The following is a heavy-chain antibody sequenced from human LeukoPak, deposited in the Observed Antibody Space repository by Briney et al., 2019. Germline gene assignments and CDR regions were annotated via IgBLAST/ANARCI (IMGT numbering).Heavy chain of an antibody. Sequence: SVKVSCTASGGTLSSYAISWVRQAPGQGLEWMGRIIPILGIANYAQKFQGRVTITADKSTSTAYMELSSLRSEDTAVYYCARATYYYDSSGYKTGAFDIWGQGTMVTVSS. CDR1: GGTLSSYA. V-gene: IGHV1-69*04. D-gene: IGHD3-22*01. CDR3: ARATYYYDSSGYKTGAFDI. J-gene: IGHJ3*02. CDR2: IIPILGIA.